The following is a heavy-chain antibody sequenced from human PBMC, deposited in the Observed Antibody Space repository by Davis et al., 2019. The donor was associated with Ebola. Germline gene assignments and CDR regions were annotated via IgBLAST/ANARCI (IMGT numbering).Heavy chain of an antibody. CDR2: ISGTRGST. CDR3: ASGLYGDYSDGY. D-gene: IGHD4-17*01. J-gene: IGHJ4*02. Sequence: PGGSLRLSCAASGFTFSSYGMSWVRQAPGKGLEWVSAISGTRGSTHYADSVKGRFTISRDNSKNTLYLQMNSLRVEDTAVYNCASGLYGDYSDGYWGQGTLVTVSS. V-gene: IGHV3-23*01. CDR1: GFTFSSYG.